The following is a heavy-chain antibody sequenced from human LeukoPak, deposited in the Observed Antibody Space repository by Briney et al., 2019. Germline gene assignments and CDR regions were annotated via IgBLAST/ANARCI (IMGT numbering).Heavy chain of an antibody. Sequence: PSETLSLTCTVSNYSISSAYYWGWIRQPPGKGLEWIGNIYHSGVTYYKPSLKSRVTISVDTSKNQFSLKLSSVTAADTAVYYCARDPVVPATSMQFDWYFDLWGRGTLITVSS. J-gene: IGHJ2*01. CDR2: IYHSGVT. CDR3: ARDPVVPATSMQFDWYFDL. V-gene: IGHV4-38-2*02. D-gene: IGHD2-15*01. CDR1: NYSISSAYY.